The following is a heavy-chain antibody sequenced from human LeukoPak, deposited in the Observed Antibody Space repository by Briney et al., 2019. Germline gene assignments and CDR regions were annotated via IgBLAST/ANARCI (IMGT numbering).Heavy chain of an antibody. Sequence: SQTLSLTCAISGDSVSSNSAAWNWIRQSPSRGLEWLGRTYYRSKWYNDYAVSVKSRITINPDTSKNQFSLKLSSVTAADTAVYYCARDRGGYSSGYYYYYMDVWGKGTTVTVSS. CDR2: TYYRSKWYN. V-gene: IGHV6-1*01. D-gene: IGHD5-18*01. J-gene: IGHJ6*03. CDR3: ARDRGGYSSGYYYYYMDV. CDR1: GDSVSSNSAA.